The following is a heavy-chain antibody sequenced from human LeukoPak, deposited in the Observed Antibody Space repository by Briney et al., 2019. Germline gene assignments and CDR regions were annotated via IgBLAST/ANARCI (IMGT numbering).Heavy chain of an antibody. CDR2: ISPDGKYI. D-gene: IGHD1-26*01. Sequence: GGSLRLSCAASGFTFSSTVMTWVRQAPGKGLEWVSTISPDGKYIYYADSLRGRFTMSRDNSKNTLYLQMNSLRAEDTAVYYCAKRYSGSSGLYNFDYWGQGTLVTVSS. V-gene: IGHV3-23*01. CDR3: AKRYSGSSGLYNFDY. J-gene: IGHJ4*02. CDR1: GFTFSSTV.